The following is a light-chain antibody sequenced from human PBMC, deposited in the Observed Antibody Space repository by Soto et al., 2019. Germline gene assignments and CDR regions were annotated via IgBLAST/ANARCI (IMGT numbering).Light chain of an antibody. J-gene: IGLJ1*01. CDR1: ISNIRAGYD. CDR3: QSYDSTLSARYV. CDR2: GNI. Sequence: QFLLKLPPSVSAAPAQRFPTSWTGSISNIRAGYDVHWYHQRPGTAPTLLIFGNINRPSGFPHRFSGSKSGTPASLAITGLQAEDEGDYYCQSYDSTLSARYVFGTGTKVTVL. V-gene: IGLV1-40*01.